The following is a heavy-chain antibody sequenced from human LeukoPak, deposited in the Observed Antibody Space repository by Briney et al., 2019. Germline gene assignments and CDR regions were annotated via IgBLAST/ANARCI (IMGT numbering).Heavy chain of an antibody. V-gene: IGHV4-31*03. D-gene: IGHD2-21*02. CDR1: GGSISSGGYY. Sequence: SETLSLTCTVSGGSISSGGYYWSWIRQHPGKGLEWIGYIYYSGSTYYNPSLKSRVTISVDTSKNQFSLKLSSVTAADTAVYYCASACGGDCSFAFDIWGQGIMVTVSS. CDR3: ASACGGDCSFAFDI. CDR2: IYYSGST. J-gene: IGHJ3*02.